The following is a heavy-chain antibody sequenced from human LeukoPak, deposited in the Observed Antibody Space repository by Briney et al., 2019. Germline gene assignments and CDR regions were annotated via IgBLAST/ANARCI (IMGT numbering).Heavy chain of an antibody. CDR3: AKLGNKGQTTVPHNGNYFDY. Sequence: PGGSLRLSCAASGFTFSSYAMSWVRQAPGKGLEWVSAISGSGGSTYYADSVKGRFTISRDNSKNTLYLQMNSLRAEDTAVYYCAKLGNKGQTTVPHNGNYFDYWGQGTLVTVSS. CDR1: GFTFSSYA. D-gene: IGHD4-17*01. CDR2: ISGSGGST. J-gene: IGHJ4*02. V-gene: IGHV3-23*01.